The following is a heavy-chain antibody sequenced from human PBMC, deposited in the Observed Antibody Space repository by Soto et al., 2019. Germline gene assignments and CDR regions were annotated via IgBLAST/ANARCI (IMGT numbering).Heavy chain of an antibody. CDR3: ARDRWTYGSGSYLDY. V-gene: IGHV3-30-3*01. CDR2: ISYDGSNK. D-gene: IGHD3-10*01. Sequence: QVQLVESGGGVVQPGRSLRLSCAASGFTFSSYAMHWVRQAPGKGLEWVAVISYDGSNKYYADSVKGRFTISRDNSKNTLYLQMNSLRAEDTAVYYCARDRWTYGSGSYLDYWGQGTLVTVSS. J-gene: IGHJ4*02. CDR1: GFTFSSYA.